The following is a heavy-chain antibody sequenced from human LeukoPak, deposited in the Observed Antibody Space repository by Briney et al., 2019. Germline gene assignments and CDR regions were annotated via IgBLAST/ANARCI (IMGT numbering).Heavy chain of an antibody. CDR2: VNPRSGDA. CDR3: ARGVPLGYCTYGVCYPPYYFDY. CDR1: GYTFISYN. Sequence: ASVKVSCKASGYTFISYNINWLRQATGQGVEWMGWVNPRSGDAGYLQKFQGRLTITRDSSIDTAYMDLSGLSSEDTAVYYCARGVPLGYCTYGVCYPPYYFDYWGQGTLVTVSS. J-gene: IGHJ4*02. V-gene: IGHV1-8*03. D-gene: IGHD2-8*01.